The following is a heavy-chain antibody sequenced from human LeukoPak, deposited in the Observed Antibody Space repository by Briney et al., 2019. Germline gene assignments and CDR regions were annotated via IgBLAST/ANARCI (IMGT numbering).Heavy chain of an antibody. J-gene: IGHJ4*02. CDR2: ISSSGSYI. Sequence: GGSLRLSCAASGFTFSSYSMNWVRQAPGKGLEWVSSISSSGSYIYYADSVKGRFTISRDNAKNSLYLQMNSLRAEDTAVYYCARGAWGYYDFWSAIRPQIDYFDYWGRGTLVTVSS. CDR1: GFTFSSYS. CDR3: ARGAWGYYDFWSAIRPQIDYFDY. V-gene: IGHV3-21*01. D-gene: IGHD3-3*01.